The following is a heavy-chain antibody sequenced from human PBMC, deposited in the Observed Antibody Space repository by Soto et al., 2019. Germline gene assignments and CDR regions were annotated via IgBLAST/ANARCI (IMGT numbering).Heavy chain of an antibody. J-gene: IGHJ5*02. CDR1: GYTFTSFD. D-gene: IGHD3-3*01. CDR2: MNPNNANT. CDR3: AREGVGWFDP. Sequence: QVQLVQSGAEVKKPGASVKVSCKASGYTFTSFDINWVRQAPGQGLEWMGWMNPNNANTGYAQKFQGRVTMTRNTSISTAYMELSSLRSEYTAVYYCAREGVGWFDPWGQGTLVTVSS. V-gene: IGHV1-8*02.